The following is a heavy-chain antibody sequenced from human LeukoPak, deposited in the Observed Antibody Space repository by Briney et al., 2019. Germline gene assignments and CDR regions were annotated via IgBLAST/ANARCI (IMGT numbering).Heavy chain of an antibody. CDR2: IIPIFGTA. CDR3: ARGVGATTHYFDY. CDR1: GGTFSSYA. V-gene: IGHV1-69*01. J-gene: IGHJ4*02. D-gene: IGHD1-26*01. Sequence: SVKVSCKASGGTFSSYAISWVRQAPGQGLEWMGGIIPIFGTANYAQKSQGRVTITADESTSTAYMELSSLRSEDTAVYYCARGVGATTHYFDYWGQGTLVTVSS.